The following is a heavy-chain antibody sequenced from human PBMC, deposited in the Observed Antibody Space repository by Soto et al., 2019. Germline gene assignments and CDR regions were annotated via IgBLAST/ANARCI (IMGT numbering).Heavy chain of an antibody. CDR2: IYYSGST. CDR3: ARQNGYSCGPERSVDY. V-gene: IGHV4-30-4*01. J-gene: IGHJ4*02. CDR1: VGSISSGDYY. D-gene: IGHD5-18*01. Sequence: SGALSVTCILHVGSISSGDYYWSWIRQSLGKGLEWIGYIYYSGSTYYNPSLKSRVTMSVDTSKNQSSLKLSSVTAADTTVYYCARQNGYSCGPERSVDYWGQGTMVTVSS.